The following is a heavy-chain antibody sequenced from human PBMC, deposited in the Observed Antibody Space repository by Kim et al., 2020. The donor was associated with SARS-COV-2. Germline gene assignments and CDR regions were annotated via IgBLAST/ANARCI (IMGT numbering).Heavy chain of an antibody. D-gene: IGHD1-26*01. Sequence: GGSLRLSCITSGFNFDLYALGWFRQAPGKGLEWVGFIRRKVDGDTTEYAASVKGRFTISKDEFKSIAYLQMDGLKIEDTGVYFCSREGGQWGGFDYWGQGTLVTVSS. CDR3: SREGGQWGGFDY. J-gene: IGHJ4*02. V-gene: IGHV3-49*03. CDR1: GFNFDLYA. CDR2: IRRKVDGDTT.